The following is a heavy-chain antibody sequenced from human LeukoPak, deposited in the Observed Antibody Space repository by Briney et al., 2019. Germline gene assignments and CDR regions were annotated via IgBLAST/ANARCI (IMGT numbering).Heavy chain of an antibody. CDR2: ISGSGGST. J-gene: IGHJ4*02. CDR3: AREEPAGPVDS. CDR1: GFVFNSHP. V-gene: IGHV3-64*01. Sequence: GGSLRLSCAASGFVFNSHPMHWVRQAPGKGLECLSAISGSGGSTYYANSVKGRFTISRDNSKNTLYLQMGSLRVEDTALYYCAREEPAGPVDSWGQGTLVTVSS. D-gene: IGHD1-14*01.